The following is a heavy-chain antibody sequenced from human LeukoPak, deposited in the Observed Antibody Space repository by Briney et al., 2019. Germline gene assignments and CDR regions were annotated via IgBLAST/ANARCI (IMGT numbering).Heavy chain of an antibody. V-gene: IGHV3-23*01. CDR3: ARDRINYGDSLYYYYGMDV. Sequence: GGSLRLSCAASGFTFSSYAMSWVRQAPGKGLEWVSAISGSGGSTYYADSVKGRFTISRDNSKNTLYLQMNSLRAEDTAVYYCARDRINYGDSLYYYYGMDVWGQGTTVTVSS. D-gene: IGHD4-17*01. J-gene: IGHJ6*02. CDR2: ISGSGGST. CDR1: GFTFSSYA.